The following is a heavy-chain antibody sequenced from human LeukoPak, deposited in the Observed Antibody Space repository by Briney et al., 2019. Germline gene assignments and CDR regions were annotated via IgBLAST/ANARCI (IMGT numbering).Heavy chain of an antibody. D-gene: IGHD6-19*01. CDR3: ARWAEQWLARGRFDP. CDR2: IYYSGST. V-gene: IGHV4-59*08. J-gene: IGHJ5*02. Sequence: SETLSLTCTVSGGSISSYYWSWIRQPPGKGLEWIGYIYYSGSTNYNPSLKSRVTISVDTSKNQFSLKLSSVTAADTAVYYCARWAEQWLARGRFDPWGQGTLVTVSS. CDR1: GGSISSYY.